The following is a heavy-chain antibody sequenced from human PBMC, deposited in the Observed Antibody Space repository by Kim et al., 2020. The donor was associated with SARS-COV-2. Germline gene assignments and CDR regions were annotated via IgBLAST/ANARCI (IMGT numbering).Heavy chain of an antibody. J-gene: IGHJ6*02. Sequence: SETLSLTCAVYGGSFSGYYWSWIRQPPGKGLEWIGEINHSGSTNYNPSLKSRVTISVDTSKNQFSLKLSSVTAADTAVYYCARRWVHYVWGSYRYRPDYGMDVWGQGTPVTVSS. CDR3: ARRWVHYVWGSYRYRPDYGMDV. V-gene: IGHV4-34*01. CDR2: INHSGST. D-gene: IGHD3-16*02. CDR1: GGSFSGYY.